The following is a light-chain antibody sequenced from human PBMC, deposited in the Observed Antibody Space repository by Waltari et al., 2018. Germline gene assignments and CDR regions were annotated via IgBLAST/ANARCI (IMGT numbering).Light chain of an antibody. Sequence: EIVLTQSPGTLPLSPGERVTLSCRASQSVSRALAGYQQNPGQAPRLLIYTASNRATGIPDRFSGSGSGTDFSLTISRLEPEDFAVYYCQHYVSLPATFGQGTRVEIK. CDR3: QHYVSLPAT. CDR1: QSVSRA. J-gene: IGKJ1*01. CDR2: TAS. V-gene: IGKV3-20*01.